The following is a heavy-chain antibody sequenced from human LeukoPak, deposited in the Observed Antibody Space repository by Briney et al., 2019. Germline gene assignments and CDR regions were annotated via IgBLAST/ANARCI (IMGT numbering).Heavy chain of an antibody. CDR1: GGSISSYY. Sequence: SETLSFTCTVSGGSISSYYWSWIRQPPGNGLEWIGYIYTSGSTNYNPSLKSRVTISVDTSKNQFSLKLSSVTAADTAVYYCARHTPTYSDFWSGSFDYWGQGTLVTVSS. D-gene: IGHD3-3*01. V-gene: IGHV4-4*09. CDR3: ARHTPTYSDFWSGSFDY. CDR2: IYTSGST. J-gene: IGHJ4*02.